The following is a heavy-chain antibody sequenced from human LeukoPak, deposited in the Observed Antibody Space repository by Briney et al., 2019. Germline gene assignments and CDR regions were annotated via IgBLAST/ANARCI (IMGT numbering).Heavy chain of an antibody. J-gene: IGHJ3*02. V-gene: IGHV1-2*06. CDR3: ARDSELLWFGELLNAFDI. Sequence: GASVKVSCKASGYTFTGYYMHWVRQAPGQGLEWMGRINPNSGGTNYAQKFQGRVTMTRDTSISTAYMELSRLRSDDTAVYYCARDSELLWFGELLNAFDIWGQGTMVTVSS. CDR1: GYTFTGYY. D-gene: IGHD3-10*01. CDR2: INPNSGGT.